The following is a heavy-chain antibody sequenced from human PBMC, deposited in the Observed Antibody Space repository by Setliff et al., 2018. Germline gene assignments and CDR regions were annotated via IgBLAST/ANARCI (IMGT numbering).Heavy chain of an antibody. D-gene: IGHD5-18*01. CDR3: AREGVDTRSSTDYRYYMDV. Sequence: SVKVSCKASGGSFSSYGITWVRQAPGQGLEWMGGTIPMLRTTNYAEKFQGRVTIITDEATSTAYMELSSLRSEDTAVYFCAREGVDTRSSTDYRYYMDVWGKGTTVTVSS. J-gene: IGHJ6*03. V-gene: IGHV1-69*05. CDR1: GGSFSSYG. CDR2: TIPMLRTT.